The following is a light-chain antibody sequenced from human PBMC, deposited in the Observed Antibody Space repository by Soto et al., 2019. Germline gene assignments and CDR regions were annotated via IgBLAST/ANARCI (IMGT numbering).Light chain of an antibody. CDR1: QNISNW. V-gene: IGKV1-5*03. J-gene: IGKJ1*01. CDR3: QHYDGFPWT. CDR2: KAS. Sequence: DLQMTQSPSTLSASIGDRVTITCRASQNISNWLAWYQQKPGKAPKLLIYKASSLEGGVPSRFSGSASGIEFTLTISSLQPDDFATYYCQHYDGFPWTFGQGTKVEIK.